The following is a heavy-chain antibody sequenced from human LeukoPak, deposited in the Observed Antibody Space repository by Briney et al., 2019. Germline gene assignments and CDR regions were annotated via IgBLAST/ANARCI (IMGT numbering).Heavy chain of an antibody. CDR3: ARDLRPANL. CDR1: GYTFTEHF. CDR2: IHPASANT. V-gene: IGHV1-2*02. J-gene: IGHJ4*02. Sequence: ASVKVSSKASGYTFTEHFIHWVRQAPGQGLQYMGWIHPASANTVYAQMFHGRVTSTRDTPATTTYMRLSGMRSDDTAVYYSARDLRPANLWGQGTLVTVSS. D-gene: IGHD1-7*01.